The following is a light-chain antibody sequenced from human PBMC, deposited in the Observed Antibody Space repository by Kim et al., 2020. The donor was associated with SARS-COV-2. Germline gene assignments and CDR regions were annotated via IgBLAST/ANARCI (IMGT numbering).Light chain of an antibody. CDR2: GAS. Sequence: SPGERATLAGRASQTVGSSYLAGYQQKPGQAPRLRIYGASSRATAIPDRFSGSGSGTDFTLTISRLEPEDFAVYFCQQYGDSPRTFGQGTKVDIK. CDR3: QQYGDSPRT. V-gene: IGKV3-20*01. J-gene: IGKJ1*01. CDR1: QTVGSSY.